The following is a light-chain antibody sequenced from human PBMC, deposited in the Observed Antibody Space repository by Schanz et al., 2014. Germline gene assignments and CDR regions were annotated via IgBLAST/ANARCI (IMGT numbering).Light chain of an antibody. CDR1: SSDVGGYNY. Sequence: QSALTQPPSASGSPGQSVTISCTGTSSDVGGYNYVSWYQQLPGKAPKLMIYDVSKRPSGVPDRFSGSKSGNTASLTISGLQAEDEADYYCCSYAGSSWVFGGGTKLTVL. CDR2: DVS. CDR3: CSYAGSSWV. J-gene: IGLJ3*02. V-gene: IGLV2-11*01.